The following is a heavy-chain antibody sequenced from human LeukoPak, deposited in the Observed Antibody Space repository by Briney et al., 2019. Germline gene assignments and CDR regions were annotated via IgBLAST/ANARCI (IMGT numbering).Heavy chain of an antibody. J-gene: IGHJ3*02. Sequence: PSETLSLTCAVYGGSFSGYYWSWIRQPPGKGLEWIGEINHSGSTNYNPSLKSRVTISVDTSKNQLSLKLSSVTAADTAVYYCARAVTFRLLTARRANDAFDIWGQGTMVTVSS. CDR1: GGSFSGYY. D-gene: IGHD4-17*01. CDR3: ARAVTFRLLTARRANDAFDI. CDR2: INHSGST. V-gene: IGHV4-34*01.